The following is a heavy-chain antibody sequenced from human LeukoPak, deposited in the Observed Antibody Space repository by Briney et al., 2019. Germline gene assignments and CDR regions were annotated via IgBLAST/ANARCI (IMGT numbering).Heavy chain of an antibody. J-gene: IGHJ4*02. CDR3: AKEGRSLQTY. V-gene: IGHV3-23*01. CDR2: ISGSTGST. Sequence: GGSLRLSCAGSGFPFSSDAMNWVRQAPGKGLEWVASISGSTGSTQYADSVKGRFTVSRDNSKNTLYLQMNSLRADDTAVYYCAKEGRSLQTYWGQGTLVTVSS. CDR1: GFPFSSDA. D-gene: IGHD5-24*01.